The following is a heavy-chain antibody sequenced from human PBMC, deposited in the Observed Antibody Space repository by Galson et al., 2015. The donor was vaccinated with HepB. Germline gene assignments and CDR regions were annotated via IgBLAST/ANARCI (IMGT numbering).Heavy chain of an antibody. D-gene: IGHD3/OR15-3a*01. CDR3: ARVTSIYDFSCRAYSYYDYGMDV. CDR2: INTNTGTP. V-gene: IGHV7-4-1*02. J-gene: IGHJ6*02. Sequence: SVKVSCKASGYTFTSYVINWVRQAPGQGLEWIGGINTNTGTPTYAQGFTGRFVFSFDTPGSTAYLQISSLKTEDTAVYYCARVTSIYDFSCRAYSYYDYGMDVWGQGTTVAVSS. CDR1: GYTFTSYV.